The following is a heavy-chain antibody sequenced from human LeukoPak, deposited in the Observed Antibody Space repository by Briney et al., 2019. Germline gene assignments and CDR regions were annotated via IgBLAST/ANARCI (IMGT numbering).Heavy chain of an antibody. D-gene: IGHD2-21*01. Sequence: GGSLRLSCAXSXXTFSSYSMNWVXQAPGKGLXWVSSISSSSSYIYYADSVKGRFTISRDNAKNSLYLQMNSVTAEDTAVYYCARDVIADDGSGENCFDYWGQGTLVTVSS. V-gene: IGHV3-21*01. J-gene: IGHJ4*02. CDR3: ARDVIADDGSGENCFDY. CDR2: ISSSSSYI. CDR1: XXTFSSYS.